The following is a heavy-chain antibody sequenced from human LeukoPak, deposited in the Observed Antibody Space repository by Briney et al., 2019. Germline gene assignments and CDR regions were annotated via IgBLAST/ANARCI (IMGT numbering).Heavy chain of an antibody. CDR3: ARSEYSYGADAFDI. J-gene: IGHJ3*02. Sequence: SETLSLTCAVYGGSFSGYYWSWIRQPPGKGLEWIGEINHSGSTNYNPPLKSRVTISVDTSKNQFSLKLSSVTAADTAVYYCARSEYSYGADAFDIWGEGTTVTISS. V-gene: IGHV4-34*01. CDR2: INHSGST. D-gene: IGHD5-18*01. CDR1: GGSFSGYY.